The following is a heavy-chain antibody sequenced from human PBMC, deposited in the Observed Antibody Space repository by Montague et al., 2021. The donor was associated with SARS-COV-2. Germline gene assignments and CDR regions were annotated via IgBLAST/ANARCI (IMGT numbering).Heavy chain of an antibody. CDR2: LYYSGST. Sequence: SETLSLTCTVSGGSVSGSSYYWGWIRQPPGKGLEWIGSLYYSGSTYYNPSHKSRVTISVDTSKNQFSLKLNSVTAADTAVYYCARDPSRQLLLYPVGDYYYGMDIWGQGTTVTVSS. V-gene: IGHV4-39*07. CDR1: GGSVSGSSYY. J-gene: IGHJ6*02. D-gene: IGHD2-2*02. CDR3: ARDPSRQLLLYPVGDYYYGMDI.